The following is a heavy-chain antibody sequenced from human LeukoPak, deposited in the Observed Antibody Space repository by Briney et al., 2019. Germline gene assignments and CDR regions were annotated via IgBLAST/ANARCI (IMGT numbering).Heavy chain of an antibody. J-gene: IGHJ4*02. CDR1: GFTFSSYG. Sequence: GGCLRLSCAASGFTFSSYGMHWVRQAPGKGLEWVAFIYYDGSNIYYADYVKGRFTISRDISKHTLYMQMDSLRAEDTAIYYCARDWKTNSFDYWGQGTLVTVSS. D-gene: IGHD1-1*01. V-gene: IGHV3-33*08. CDR3: ARDWKTNSFDY. CDR2: IYYDGSNI.